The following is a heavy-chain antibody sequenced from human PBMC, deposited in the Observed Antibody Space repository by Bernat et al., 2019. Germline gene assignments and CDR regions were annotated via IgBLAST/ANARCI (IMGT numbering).Heavy chain of an antibody. D-gene: IGHD6-19*01. V-gene: IGHV3-30*18. CDR3: AKGDMREWLADFDY. J-gene: IGHJ4*02. CDR1: GFTFSSYG. CDR2: ISYDGSNK. Sequence: QVQLVESGGGVVQPGRSLRLSCAASGFTFSSYGMHWVRQAPGKGLEWVAVISYDGSNKHYADSVKGRFTISRDNSKNTLYLQMNSLRAEDTAVYYCAKGDMREWLADFDYRGQGTLVTVSS.